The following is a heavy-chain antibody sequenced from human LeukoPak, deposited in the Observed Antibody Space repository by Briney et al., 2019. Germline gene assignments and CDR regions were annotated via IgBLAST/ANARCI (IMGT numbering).Heavy chain of an antibody. Sequence: GGSLTLSCVGSGFTFRSHAMSWVCQAPEKGLEFVSGIYENGGTTYYADSVKGRFSISRDNSKNTLYLQMDSLRGEDTAVYYCAKDFRIGYSAHFDYWGQGALVTVSS. CDR1: GFTFRSHA. D-gene: IGHD2-21*01. V-gene: IGHV3-23*01. CDR2: IYENGGTT. CDR3: AKDFRIGYSAHFDY. J-gene: IGHJ4*02.